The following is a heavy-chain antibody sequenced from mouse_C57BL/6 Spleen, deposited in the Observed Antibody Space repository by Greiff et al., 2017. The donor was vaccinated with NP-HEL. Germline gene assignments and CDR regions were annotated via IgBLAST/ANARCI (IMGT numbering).Heavy chain of an antibody. CDR2: IDPSDSYT. Sequence: QVQLQQPGAELVMPGASVKLSCKASGYTFTSYWMHWVKQRPGQGLEWIGEIDPSDSYTNYNQKFKGKSTLTVDKSSSTAYMQLSSLTSEDSAVYYGARGGEGDYWGQGTTLTVSA. CDR1: GYTFTSYW. CDR3: ARGGEGDY. J-gene: IGHJ2*01. V-gene: IGHV1-69*01.